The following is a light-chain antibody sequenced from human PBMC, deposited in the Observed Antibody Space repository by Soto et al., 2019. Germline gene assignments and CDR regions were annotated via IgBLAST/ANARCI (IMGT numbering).Light chain of an antibody. CDR3: SSYTSASTPLV. CDR1: GSDFGGYNY. V-gene: IGLV2-14*01. CDR2: DVS. J-gene: IGLJ2*01. Sequence: QSVLTQPASVSGSPGQSITISCTGTGSDFGGYNYVSWYQQHPGKAPKVMIYDVSNRPSGVSNRFSGSKSGNTASLTISGLQAEDEADYYCSSYTSASTPLVFGGGTQLTV.